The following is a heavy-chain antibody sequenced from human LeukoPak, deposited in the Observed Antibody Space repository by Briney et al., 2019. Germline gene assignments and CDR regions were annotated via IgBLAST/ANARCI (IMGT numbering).Heavy chain of an antibody. J-gene: IGHJ5*02. CDR1: GGTFTNYA. CDR3: ARGGLGISMVRGGKDWFDP. Sequence: SVKVSCKASGGTFTNYAISWVRQAPGQGLEWMGGIIPIFGTANYAQKFQGRVTITADESTSTAYMELRSLRSDDTAVYYCARGGLGISMVRGGKDWFDPWGQGTPVTVSS. D-gene: IGHD3-10*01. V-gene: IGHV1-69*13. CDR2: IIPIFGTA.